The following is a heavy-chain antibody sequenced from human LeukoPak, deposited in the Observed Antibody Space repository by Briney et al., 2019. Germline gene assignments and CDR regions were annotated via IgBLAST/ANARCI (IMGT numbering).Heavy chain of an antibody. CDR2: INSDGSST. CDR1: GFTFSTYW. CDR3: TREFWTAATGIDY. J-gene: IGHJ4*02. D-gene: IGHD6-13*01. V-gene: IGHV3-74*01. Sequence: PGGSLRLSCAASGFTFSTYWMHWVRQTPGKGLVWVSRINSDGSSTSYADSVKGRFTISRDNAKNTLYLEMNSLRAEDTAVYYCTREFWTAATGIDYWGQGTLDTVST.